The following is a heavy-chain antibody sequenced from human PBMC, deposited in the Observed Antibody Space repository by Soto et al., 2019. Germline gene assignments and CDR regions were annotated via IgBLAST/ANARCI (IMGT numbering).Heavy chain of an antibody. D-gene: IGHD6-19*01. CDR1: GFTFSSYS. CDR2: ISSSSSTI. V-gene: IGHV3-48*01. Sequence: GSLRLSCAASGFTFSSYSINWVRQAPGKGLEWVSYISSSSSTIYYADSVKGRFTISRDNAKNSLYLQMNSLRAEDTAVYYCASHSSGWYVSDYWGQGTLVTVSS. CDR3: ASHSSGWYVSDY. J-gene: IGHJ4*02.